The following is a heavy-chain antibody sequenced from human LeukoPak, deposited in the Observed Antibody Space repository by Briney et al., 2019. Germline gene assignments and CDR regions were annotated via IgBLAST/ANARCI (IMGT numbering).Heavy chain of an antibody. CDR2: IIPILGIA. D-gene: IGHD3-10*01. J-gene: IGHJ6*02. CDR3: AREGWNGSGSYYNVRRNIYYYGMDV. CDR1: GGTFSSYA. Sequence: GASVKVSCKASGGTFSSYAISWVRQAPGQGLEWMGRIIPILGIANYAQKFQGRVTITADKSTSTAYMELSSLRSEDTAVYYCAREGWNGSGSYYNVRRNIYYYGMDVWGQGTTVTVPS. V-gene: IGHV1-69*04.